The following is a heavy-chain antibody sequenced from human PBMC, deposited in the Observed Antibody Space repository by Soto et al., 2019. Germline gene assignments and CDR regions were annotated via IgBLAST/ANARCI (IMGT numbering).Heavy chain of an antibody. CDR1: GFTVSSNY. V-gene: IGHV3-53*01. J-gene: IGHJ4*02. CDR3: ARSPQLSLLGTFGY. Sequence: EVQLVESGGGLIQPGGSLRLSCAASGFTVSSNYMSWVRQAPGKGLEWVSVIYSGGSTYYADSVKGRFTISRDNSKNTLYLQRNSLRAEDTAVYYCARSPQLSLLGTFGYWGQGTLVTVSS. CDR2: IYSGGST. D-gene: IGHD2-2*01.